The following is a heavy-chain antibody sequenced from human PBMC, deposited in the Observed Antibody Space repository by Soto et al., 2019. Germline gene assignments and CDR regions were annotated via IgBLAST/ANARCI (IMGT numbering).Heavy chain of an antibody. D-gene: IGHD2-2*01. V-gene: IGHV3-48*01. CDR1: GFTFSTYS. CDR2: ISSSSSTI. Sequence: GGSLRLSCAASGFTFSTYSMNWVRQAPGKGLEWVSYISSSSSTIFYTDSVKGRFTISRDNAKNSLYLQMNSLRAEDTAVYYCARDWGDIVVVPAAPTGGMDVWGQGTTVTVSS. CDR3: ARDWGDIVVVPAAPTGGMDV. J-gene: IGHJ6*02.